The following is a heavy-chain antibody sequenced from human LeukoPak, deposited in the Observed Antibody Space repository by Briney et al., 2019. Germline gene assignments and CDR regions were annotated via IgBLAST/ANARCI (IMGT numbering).Heavy chain of an antibody. CDR1: GYTFTGYY. J-gene: IGHJ6*03. V-gene: IGHV1-2*02. CDR2: INPNSGGT. Sequence: ASVKVSCKASGYTFTGYYMHWVRQAPGQGLEWMGWINPNSGGTNYAQKFQGRVTMTRDTSISTAYMELSRLRSDDTAVYYCARGSGYDYNSYYYMDVWGKGTTVTISS. CDR3: ARGSGYDYNSYYYMDV. D-gene: IGHD5-12*01.